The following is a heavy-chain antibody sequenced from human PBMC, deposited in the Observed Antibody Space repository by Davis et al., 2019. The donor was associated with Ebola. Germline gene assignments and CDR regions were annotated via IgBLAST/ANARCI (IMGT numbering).Heavy chain of an antibody. D-gene: IGHD6-6*01. V-gene: IGHV3-9*01. J-gene: IGHJ4*02. CDR3: AKDVIAARLNYFDF. CDR2: LNWNSDNI. CDR1: GFIFHDYA. Sequence: PGGSLRLSCAASGFIFHDYAMHWVRHAPGKGLEWVSGLNWNSDNIDYADSVKGRFTISRDNAKNSLYLQMNSLRAEDTAFYYCAKDVIAARLNYFDFWGQGTLVTVSS.